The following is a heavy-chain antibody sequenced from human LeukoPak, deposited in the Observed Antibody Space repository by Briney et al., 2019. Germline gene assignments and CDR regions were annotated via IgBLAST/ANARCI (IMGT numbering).Heavy chain of an antibody. Sequence: GGSLRLSCAASGFTFSNYWMQWVRQAPGKGLVWVSRINGDASSISYADSVKGRFTISRDNAKNTLYLQMNSLRAEDTAVYYCARRSSGSPPYYFGYWGQGTLVTVSS. V-gene: IGHV3-74*01. CDR3: ARRSSGSPPYYFGY. D-gene: IGHD1-26*01. CDR2: INGDASSI. J-gene: IGHJ4*02. CDR1: GFTFSNYW.